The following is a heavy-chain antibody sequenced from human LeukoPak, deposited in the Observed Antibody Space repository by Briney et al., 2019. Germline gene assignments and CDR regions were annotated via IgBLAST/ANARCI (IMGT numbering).Heavy chain of an antibody. Sequence: SETLSLTCAVYGGSFSGYYWSWIRQPPVKGVEWIGEINHSGSTNYNPSLKSRVTISVDTSKNQFSLKLSSVTAADTAVYYCARGRAGYYDIFTGYYYFDYWGQGTLVTVSS. J-gene: IGHJ4*02. CDR3: ARGRAGYYDIFTGYYYFDY. D-gene: IGHD3-9*01. CDR1: GGSFSGYY. CDR2: INHSGST. V-gene: IGHV4-34*01.